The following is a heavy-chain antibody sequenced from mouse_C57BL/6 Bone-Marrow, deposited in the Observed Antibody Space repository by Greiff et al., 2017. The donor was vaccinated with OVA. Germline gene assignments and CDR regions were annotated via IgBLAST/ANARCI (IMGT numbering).Heavy chain of an antibody. J-gene: IGHJ2*01. D-gene: IGHD3-2*02. CDR1: GYTFTSYW. V-gene: IGHV1-55*01. CDR3: ARKTAQATPFDY. CDR2: IYPGSGST. Sequence: VQLQQPGAELVKPGASGKMSCKASGYTFTSYWITWVKQRPGQGLEWIGDIYPGSGSTNYNEKFKSKATLTVDTSSSTAYMQLSSLTSEDSAVYYCARKTAQATPFDYWGQGTTLTVSS.